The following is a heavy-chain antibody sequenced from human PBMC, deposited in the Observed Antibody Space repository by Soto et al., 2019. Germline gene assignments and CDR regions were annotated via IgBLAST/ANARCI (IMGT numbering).Heavy chain of an antibody. J-gene: IGHJ5*02. Sequence: ASVKVSCKAPADTFTSYYIHWVRQAPGHGLEWMGIINPNGGSTRFAQTFQGRITMTTDRSTSTVYMELRSLRSEDTAVYYCARRAASYGGNFLGWFDPWGQGTLVTVSS. D-gene: IGHD4-17*01. CDR3: ARRAASYGGNFLGWFDP. CDR1: ADTFTSYY. V-gene: IGHV1-46*01. CDR2: INPNGGST.